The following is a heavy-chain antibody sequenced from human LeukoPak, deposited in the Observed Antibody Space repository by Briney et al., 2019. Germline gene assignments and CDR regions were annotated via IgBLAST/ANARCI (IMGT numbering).Heavy chain of an antibody. CDR3: ATEVTSIVPDY. CDR2: FDPENDER. Sequence: ASVTVSFKVSGHTLSELPMYWVRQAPGEGLEWMGGFDPENDERIYAQKFRGRVTMTEDTSTNTAYMELSSLRSDDTAVYYCATEVTSIVPDYWGQGTLVTVSS. CDR1: GHTLSELP. V-gene: IGHV1-24*01. J-gene: IGHJ4*02. D-gene: IGHD2-21*02.